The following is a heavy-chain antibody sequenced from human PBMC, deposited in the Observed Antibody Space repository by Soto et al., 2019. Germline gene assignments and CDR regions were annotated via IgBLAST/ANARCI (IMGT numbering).Heavy chain of an antibody. V-gene: IGHV3-21*01. J-gene: IGHJ4*02. CDR1: GFIFSDYT. CDR3: VRGDYRDC. CDR2: IDHSGSYI. Sequence: EVQLVESGGGLVKPGGSLRLSCEVSGFIFSDYTMNWVRQAPGKGLEWVASIDHSGSYIFYAGPLKGRFTISRDNAKNSLFLQLRGLRADDTAVYFCVRGDYRDCWGQGTLVAVSS. D-gene: IGHD4-4*01.